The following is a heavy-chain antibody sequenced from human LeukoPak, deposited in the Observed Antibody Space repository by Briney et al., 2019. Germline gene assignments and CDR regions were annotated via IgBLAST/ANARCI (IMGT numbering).Heavy chain of an antibody. CDR1: GGSISRYY. V-gene: IGHV4-4*09. Sequence: PSETLSLTCTVSGGSISRYYWSWIRQPPGKGLEWIGYIYTNVSTNHNPSLKSRVTISSVTSKKQFSRMCSSVTAADTGVYYCARQQSSYFDYWGQGTLVTVSS. CDR2: IYTNVST. CDR3: ARQQSSYFDY. J-gene: IGHJ4*02. D-gene: IGHD1/OR15-1a*01.